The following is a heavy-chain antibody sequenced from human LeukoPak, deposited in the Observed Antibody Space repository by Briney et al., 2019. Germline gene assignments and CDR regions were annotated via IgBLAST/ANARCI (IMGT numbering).Heavy chain of an antibody. D-gene: IGHD6-13*01. CDR2: IDWNSDGI. J-gene: IGHJ4*02. CDR3: AKVCSSWYLAGPDY. V-gene: IGHV3-9*01. CDR1: GFSFEDFA. Sequence: GGSLTLSCAASGFSFEDFAMHWVRQVPGKGLEWVSGIDWNSDGIGYAASVEGRFTISRDNAKKSLYLQMNSLEPEDTALYFCAKVCSSWYLAGPDYWGQGTQVTVSS.